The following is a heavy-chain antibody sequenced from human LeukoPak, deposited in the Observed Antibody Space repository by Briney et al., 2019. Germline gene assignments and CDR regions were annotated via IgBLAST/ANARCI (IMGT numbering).Heavy chain of an antibody. V-gene: IGHV3-9*01. Sequence: PGRSLRLSCAASGFTFDDYAMHWVRQAPGKGLEWVSGISWNSGSIGYADSVKGRFTISRDNAKNSLYLQMNSLRAEDTALYYCAKGHLPSGWSPDFDYWGQGTLVTVSS. CDR2: ISWNSGSI. CDR1: GFTFDDYA. J-gene: IGHJ4*02. D-gene: IGHD6-19*01. CDR3: AKGHLPSGWSPDFDY.